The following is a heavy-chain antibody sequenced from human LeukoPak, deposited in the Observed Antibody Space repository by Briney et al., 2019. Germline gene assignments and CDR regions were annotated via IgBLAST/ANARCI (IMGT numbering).Heavy chain of an antibody. J-gene: IGHJ5*02. CDR2: ISNDGSNK. Sequence: GSLRLSCGASGFIFNNYATDWVGQAPGKGLEWVAVISNDGSNKYYADCVKGRFTISRDESKNTLYLQMNSLRVEDTAVYYCARPCLAATGLGGIVDHWGQGTLVTVSS. V-gene: IGHV3-30-3*01. D-gene: IGHD6-13*01. CDR1: GFIFNNYA. CDR3: ARPCLAATGLGGIVDH.